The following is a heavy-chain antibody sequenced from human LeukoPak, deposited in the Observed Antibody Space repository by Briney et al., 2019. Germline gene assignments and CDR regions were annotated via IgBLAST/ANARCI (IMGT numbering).Heavy chain of an antibody. CDR1: GYTFTSYD. Sequence: ASVKVSCKASGYTFTSYDINWLRQATGQGLEWMGWMNPNSGITGYAQKFQGRVTITRNTSISTAYMELSSLRSGDTAVYYCARGAHRCSGGSCYSFWFDPWGQGTLVTVSS. J-gene: IGHJ5*02. CDR2: MNPNSGIT. D-gene: IGHD2-15*01. V-gene: IGHV1-8*03. CDR3: ARGAHRCSGGSCYSFWFDP.